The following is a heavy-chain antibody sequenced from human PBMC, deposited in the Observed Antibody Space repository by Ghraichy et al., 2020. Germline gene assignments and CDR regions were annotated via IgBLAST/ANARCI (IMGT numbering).Heavy chain of an antibody. CDR2: IWYDGSNK. CDR3: ARDSIGEVPARDDYYYGMDV. CDR1: GFTFSSYG. V-gene: IGHV3-33*01. D-gene: IGHD2-2*01. Sequence: GGSLRLSCAASGFTFSSYGMHWVRQAPGKGLEWVAVIWYDGSNKYYADSVKGRFTISRDNSKNTLYLQMKSLRAEDMAVYYCARDSIGEVPARDDYYYGMDVWGQGTTVTVSS. J-gene: IGHJ6*02.